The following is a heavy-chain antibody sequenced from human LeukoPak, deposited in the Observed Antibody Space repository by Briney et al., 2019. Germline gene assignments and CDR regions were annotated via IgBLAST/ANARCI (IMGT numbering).Heavy chain of an antibody. J-gene: IGHJ4*02. Sequence: ASVKVSCKASGYTFTGYYVHGVRQAPGQGLEWMGWINPNSGGTNYAQKFQGWVTMTRDTSISTAYMELSRLRSDDTAVYYCAREGSSSWYDYWGQGTLVTVSS. D-gene: IGHD6-13*01. CDR3: AREGSSSWYDY. CDR2: INPNSGGT. CDR1: GYTFTGYY. V-gene: IGHV1-2*04.